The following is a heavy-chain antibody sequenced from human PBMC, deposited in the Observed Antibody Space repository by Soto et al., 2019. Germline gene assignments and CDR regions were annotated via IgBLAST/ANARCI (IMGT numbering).Heavy chain of an antibody. D-gene: IGHD2-8*01. CDR2: IYYSGST. V-gene: IGHV4-59*01. CDR3: AKCTFEMASIPGFDP. J-gene: IGHJ5*02. Sequence: SSETLSLTCTVSGGSISSYYWSWIRQPPGKGLEWIAYIYYSGSTNYNPSLKSRVTISVDTSNNQLSPTLSSVTAADNCAQYTAKCTFEMASIPGFDPWGQGTMVTVSS. CDR1: GGSISSYY.